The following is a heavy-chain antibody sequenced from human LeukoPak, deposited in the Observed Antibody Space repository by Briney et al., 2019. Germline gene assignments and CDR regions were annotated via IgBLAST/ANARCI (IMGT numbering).Heavy chain of an antibody. V-gene: IGHV4-31*03. D-gene: IGHD3-22*01. CDR3: ARVSGIVVVRGPLDI. CDR2: IYYSGST. CDR1: GGSISSGGYY. J-gene: IGHJ3*02. Sequence: SQTLSLTCTVSGGSISSGGYYWSWIRQPPGKGLEWIGYIYYSGSTYYNPSLKSRVTISVDTSKNQFSLKLSSVTAADTAVYYGARVSGIVVVRGPLDIWGQGTMVTVSS.